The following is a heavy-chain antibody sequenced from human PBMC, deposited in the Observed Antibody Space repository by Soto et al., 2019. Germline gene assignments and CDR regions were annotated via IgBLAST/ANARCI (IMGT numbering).Heavy chain of an antibody. CDR2: ISYDGSNK. Sequence: QVQLVESGGGVVQPGRSLRLSCAASGFTFSSYAMHWVRQAPGKGLEWVAVISYDGSNKYYADSVKGRFTISRDNSKNTLYLQMNSLRAEDTAVYYCSVAMVRGPRDGFDYWGQGTLVTVSS. CDR1: GFTFSSYA. V-gene: IGHV3-30-3*01. J-gene: IGHJ4*02. CDR3: SVAMVRGPRDGFDY. D-gene: IGHD3-10*01.